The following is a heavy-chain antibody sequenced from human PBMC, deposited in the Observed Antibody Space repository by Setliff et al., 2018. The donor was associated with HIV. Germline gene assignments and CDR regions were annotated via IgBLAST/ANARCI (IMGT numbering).Heavy chain of an antibody. V-gene: IGHV1-18*01. Sequence: GASVKVSCKASGYSFTSYGVSWVRQAPGQGLEWMGWISAYNVNTNYAQKLQGRVTMNTDTSTSTAYMELRSLRSDDTAMYYCVRGVQSPPHYSYYYMDVWGEGTMVTV. D-gene: IGHD3-3*01. J-gene: IGHJ6*03. CDR2: ISAYNVNT. CDR1: GYSFTSYG. CDR3: VRGVQSPPHYSYYYMDV.